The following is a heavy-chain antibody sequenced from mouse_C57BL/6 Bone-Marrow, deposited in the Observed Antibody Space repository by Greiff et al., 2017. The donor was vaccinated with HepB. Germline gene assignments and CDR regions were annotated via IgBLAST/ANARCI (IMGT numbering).Heavy chain of an antibody. Sequence: VQLQHSGAELVRPGASVKLSCTASGFNIKDDYMHWVKQRPEQGLEWIGWIDPENGDTEYASKFQGKATITADTSSNTAYLQLSSLTSEDTAVYYCTTGAHYYDYDGWGQGTTLTVSS. J-gene: IGHJ2*01. CDR1: GFNIKDDY. D-gene: IGHD2-4*01. CDR2: IDPENGDT. V-gene: IGHV14-4*01. CDR3: TTGAHYYDYDG.